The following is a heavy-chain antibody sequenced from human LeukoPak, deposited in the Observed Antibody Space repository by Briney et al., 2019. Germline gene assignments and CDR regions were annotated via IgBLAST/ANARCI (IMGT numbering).Heavy chain of an antibody. CDR1: GFTFSSYW. CDR2: INGDGSST. CDR3: AREGDTANFDY. D-gene: IGHD5-18*01. J-gene: IGHJ4*02. Sequence: QAGGSLRLSCAASGFTFSSYWMHWVRQAPGKGLVWVSRINGDGSSTSYADSVKGRFTISRDNAKNTLYLQMNSLRAEDTAVYYCAREGDTANFDYWGQGTLVTVSS. V-gene: IGHV3-74*01.